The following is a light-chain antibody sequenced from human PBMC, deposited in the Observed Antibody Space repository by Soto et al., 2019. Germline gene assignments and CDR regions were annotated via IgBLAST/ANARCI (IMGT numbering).Light chain of an antibody. J-gene: IGLJ3*02. Sequence: QSALTQPASVSGSPGQSITTSCTGTSSDVGAYNYVSWYQQHPGKAPKLMIYEVSNRPSGVSDRFSGSRSGNTASLTISGLQAEDESDYYCISYTSSSTWVFGGGTKVTVL. CDR1: SSDVGAYNY. CDR2: EVS. V-gene: IGLV2-14*01. CDR3: ISYTSSSTWV.